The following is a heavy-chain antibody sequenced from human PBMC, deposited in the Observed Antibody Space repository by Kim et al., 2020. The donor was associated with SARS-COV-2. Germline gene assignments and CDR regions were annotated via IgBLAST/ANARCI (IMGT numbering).Heavy chain of an antibody. CDR1: GFTFSSYS. D-gene: IGHD3-10*01. CDR2: ISSSSTI. Sequence: GGSLRLSCAASGFTFSSYSMNWVRQAPGKGLEWVSYISSSSTIYYADSVKGRFTISRDNAKNSLYLQMNSLRDEDTAVYYCARDQITMVRGGVWFDPWG. CDR3: ARDQITMVRGGVWFDP. J-gene: IGHJ5*02. V-gene: IGHV3-48*02.